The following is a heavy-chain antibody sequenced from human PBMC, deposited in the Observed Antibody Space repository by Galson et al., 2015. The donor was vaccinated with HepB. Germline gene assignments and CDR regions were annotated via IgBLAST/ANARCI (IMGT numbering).Heavy chain of an antibody. D-gene: IGHD6-19*01. CDR3: AREGLGQWLVTSTDAFDI. CDR1: GFTFSSYA. V-gene: IGHV3-30*04. Sequence: SLRLSCAASGFTFSSYAMHWVRQAPGKGLEWVAVISYDGSNKYYADSVKGRFTISRDNSKNTLYLQMNSLRAEDTAVYYCAREGLGQWLVTSTDAFDIWGQGTMVTVSS. CDR2: ISYDGSNK. J-gene: IGHJ3*02.